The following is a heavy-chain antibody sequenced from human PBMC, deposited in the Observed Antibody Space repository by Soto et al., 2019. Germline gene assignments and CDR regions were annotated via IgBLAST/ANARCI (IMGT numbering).Heavy chain of an antibody. D-gene: IGHD3-9*01. CDR1: GYTFTSYA. V-gene: IGHV1-3*01. CDR3: ARELRYFDWLFRGFDP. J-gene: IGHJ5*02. Sequence: ASVKVSCKASGYTFTSYAMHWVRQAPGQRLEWMGWINAGNGNTKYSQKFQGRVTITRDTSASTAYMELSSLRSEDTAVYYCARELRYFDWLFRGFDPWGQGTLVTVSS. CDR2: INAGNGNT.